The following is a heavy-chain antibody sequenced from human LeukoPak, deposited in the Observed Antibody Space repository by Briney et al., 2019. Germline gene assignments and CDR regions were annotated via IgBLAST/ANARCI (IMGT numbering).Heavy chain of an antibody. Sequence: PSETLSLTCTVSVGSISSYYWSWIRQPAGKGLEWIGRIYTSGSTNYNPSLKSRVTMSVDTSKNQFSLKLSSVTAADTAVYYCARDQLNYYDSSGSDDAFDIWGQGTMVTVSS. CDR3: ARDQLNYYDSSGSDDAFDI. CDR1: VGSISSYY. J-gene: IGHJ3*02. D-gene: IGHD3-22*01. CDR2: IYTSGST. V-gene: IGHV4-4*07.